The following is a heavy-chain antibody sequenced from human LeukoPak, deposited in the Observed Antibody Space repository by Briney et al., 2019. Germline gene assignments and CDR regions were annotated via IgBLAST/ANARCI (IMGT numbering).Heavy chain of an antibody. Sequence: AGGSLRLSCAASGFTVSTNHMSWVRQAPGKGLEWVSLIYSGGGTYYADSVKGRFTISRDNSRNTLSLQMNSLRVDDTAVYYCARGFRSVTTWGYFDYWGQGALVTVSS. V-gene: IGHV3-66*01. CDR1: GFTVSTNH. CDR2: IYSGGGT. CDR3: ARGFRSVTTWGYFDY. J-gene: IGHJ4*02. D-gene: IGHD4-17*01.